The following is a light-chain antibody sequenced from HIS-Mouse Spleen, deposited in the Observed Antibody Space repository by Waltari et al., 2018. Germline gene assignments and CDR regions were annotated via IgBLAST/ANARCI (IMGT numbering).Light chain of an antibody. V-gene: IGLV1-47*01. Sequence: QSVLTQPPSASGTPGQRVTISCSGSSSNIGSNYVYWYQQLPGTAPKLLIYRNNPRPSGFPARFYGSKSGTSASLAISGLRSEDEADYYCAAWDDSLSGRVFGGGTKLTVL. CDR2: RNN. J-gene: IGLJ3*02. CDR1: SSNIGSNY. CDR3: AAWDDSLSGRV.